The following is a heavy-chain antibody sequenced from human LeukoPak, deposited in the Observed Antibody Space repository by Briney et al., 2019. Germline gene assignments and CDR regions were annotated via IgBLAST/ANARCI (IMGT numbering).Heavy chain of an antibody. CDR1: GYTFTSYD. CDR3: ASGWNYGDY. V-gene: IGHV1-69*13. D-gene: IGHD6-19*01. Sequence: GASVKVSCKASGYTFTSYDINWVRQATGQGLEWMGGIIPIFDTANYAQKFQSRVTITADESTSTAYMELSSLRSEDTAVYYCASGWNYGDYWGQGTLVTVSS. J-gene: IGHJ4*02. CDR2: IIPIFDTA.